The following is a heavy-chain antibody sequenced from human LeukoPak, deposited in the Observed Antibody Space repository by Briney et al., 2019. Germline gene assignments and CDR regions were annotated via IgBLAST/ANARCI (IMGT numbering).Heavy chain of an antibody. CDR3: ARATAAGYFGSNWFDP. V-gene: IGHV4-34*01. D-gene: IGHD3-9*01. CDR1: GGSFSGYY. CDR2: INHSGST. Sequence: SETLSLTCAVYGGSFSGYYWSWIRQPPGKGLEWIGEINHSGSTNYNPSLKSRVTISVDTSKNQFSLKLSSVTAADTAVYYCARATAAGYFGSNWFDPWGQGTLVTVSS. J-gene: IGHJ5*02.